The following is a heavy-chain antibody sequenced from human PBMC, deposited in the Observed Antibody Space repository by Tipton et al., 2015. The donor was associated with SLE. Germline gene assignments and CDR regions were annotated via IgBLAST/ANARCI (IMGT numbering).Heavy chain of an antibody. CDR1: SGSISLNY. V-gene: IGHV4-59*01. CDR3: ARDKKAPSYYYYYMDV. Sequence: LSLTCTVSSGSISLNYWSWIRQPPGKGLEWIGYIYYSGSTTYNPSLKSRVTISVDTSKNQFSLKLSSVTAADTAVYYCARDKKAPSYYYYYMDVWGKGTTVTVSS. J-gene: IGHJ6*03. CDR2: IYYSGST.